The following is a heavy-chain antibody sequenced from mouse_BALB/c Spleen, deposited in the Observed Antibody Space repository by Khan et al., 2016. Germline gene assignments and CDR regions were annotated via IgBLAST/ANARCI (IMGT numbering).Heavy chain of an antibody. CDR1: GYTFTSYW. J-gene: IGHJ3*01. CDR2: INPSTGYT. V-gene: IGHV1-7*01. D-gene: IGHD1-1*01. CDR3: GREYYGTSWFAY. Sequence: QVQLQQSGAELAKPGASVKMSCKASGYTFTSYWMHWVKQRPGQGLEWIGYINPSTGYTEYNQKFKDKATLTADKSSSTAYMQLSSLTSEDSAVYYCGREYYGTSWFAYWGQGTLVTVSA.